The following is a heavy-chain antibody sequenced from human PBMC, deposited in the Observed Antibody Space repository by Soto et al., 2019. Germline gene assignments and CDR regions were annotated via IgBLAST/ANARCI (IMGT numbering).Heavy chain of an antibody. CDR3: ARMYYYDSSGYDY. D-gene: IGHD3-22*01. J-gene: IGHJ4*02. Sequence: PGGSLRLSCAASGFTFSDYEMNWVRQAPGKGLEWVSYISRSGSTIYYADAVKGRFTISRDNAKNSLFLQMSSLRAEDTAVYYCARMYYYDSSGYDYWGQGTLVTVSS. V-gene: IGHV3-48*03. CDR1: GFTFSDYE. CDR2: ISRSGSTI.